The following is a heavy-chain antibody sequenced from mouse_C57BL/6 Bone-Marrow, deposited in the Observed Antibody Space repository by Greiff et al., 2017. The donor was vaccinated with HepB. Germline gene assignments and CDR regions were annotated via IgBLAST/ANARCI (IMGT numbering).Heavy chain of an antibody. D-gene: IGHD1-1*01. CDR2: IDPSDSYT. Sequence: QVQLKQPGAELVMPGASVKLSCKASGYTFTSYWMHWVKQRPGQGLEWIGEIDPSDSYTNYNQKFKGKSTLTVDKSSSTAYMQLSSLTSEDSAVYYCARWGYGGESFDVWGKGTTLTVSS. CDR3: ARWGYGGESFDV. J-gene: IGHJ2*01. V-gene: IGHV1-69*01. CDR1: GYTFTSYW.